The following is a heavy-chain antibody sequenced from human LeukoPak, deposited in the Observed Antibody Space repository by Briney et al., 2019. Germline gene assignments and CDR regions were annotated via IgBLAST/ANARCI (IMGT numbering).Heavy chain of an antibody. V-gene: IGHV3-23*01. CDR1: GFTFSSYA. D-gene: IGHD3-10*01. J-gene: IGHJ6*02. Sequence: PGGSLRLSCAASGFTFSSYAMSWVRQAPGKGLEWVSAISGSGGSTYYADSVKGRFTISRDNSKNTLYLQMNSLRAEDTAVYYCAKGYLMVRGVIYYGMDVWGQGTTVTVSS. CDR2: ISGSGGST. CDR3: AKGYLMVRGVIYYGMDV.